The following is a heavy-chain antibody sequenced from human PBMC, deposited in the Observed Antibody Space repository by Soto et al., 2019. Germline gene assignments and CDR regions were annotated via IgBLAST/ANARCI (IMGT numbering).Heavy chain of an antibody. V-gene: IGHV1-69*13. D-gene: IGHD3-22*01. Sequence: SVQVSCKASGGAFRSYAISWVRQAPGQGLEWMGGIIPIFGTANYAQKFQGRVTITADESPSTAYMELSSLRSEDTAVYYCAIDYYDSSGSAYGMDVWGQGTTVTVSS. J-gene: IGHJ6*02. CDR2: IIPIFGTA. CDR3: AIDYYDSSGSAYGMDV. CDR1: GGAFRSYA.